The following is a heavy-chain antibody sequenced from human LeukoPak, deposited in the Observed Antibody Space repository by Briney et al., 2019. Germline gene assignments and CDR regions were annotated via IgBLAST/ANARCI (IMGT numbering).Heavy chain of an antibody. V-gene: IGHV3-21*01. CDR2: ISSSSSYI. CDR1: GFTFSSYS. J-gene: IGHJ4*02. CDR3: ARERAVAECYFDY. D-gene: IGHD6-19*01. Sequence: KAGGSLRLSCAASGFTFSSYSMNWVRQAPGKGLEWVSSISSSSSYIYYADSVKGRFTISRDNAKNSLYLQMNSLRAEDTAVYYCARERAVAECYFDYWGQGTLVTVSS.